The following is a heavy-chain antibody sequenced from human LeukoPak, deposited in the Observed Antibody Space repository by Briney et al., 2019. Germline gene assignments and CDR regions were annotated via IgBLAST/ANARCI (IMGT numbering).Heavy chain of an antibody. CDR2: IYSGGST. V-gene: IGHV3-66*01. CDR1: GFTVSSNY. CDR3: ARCSGGSCYYFDY. Sequence: GGSLRLSCAASGFTVSSNYMSWVRQAPGKGLEWVSVIYSGGSTYYADSVKGRFTISRDNSKNTLYLQKDSLRAEDTAVYYCARCSGGSCYYFDYWGQGTLVTVSS. J-gene: IGHJ4*02. D-gene: IGHD2-15*01.